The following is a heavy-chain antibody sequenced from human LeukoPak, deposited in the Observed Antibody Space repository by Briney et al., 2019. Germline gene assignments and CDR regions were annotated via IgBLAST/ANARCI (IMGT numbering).Heavy chain of an antibody. J-gene: IGHJ3*02. CDR1: GGSFSGYY. V-gene: IGHV4-34*01. CDR3: AREGDGDYVSAFDI. Sequence: SETLSLTCAVYGGSFSGYYWSWIRQPPGKGLEWIGKINHSGSTNYNPSLKSRVTISVDTSKNQFSLKLSSVTAADTAVYYCAREGDGDYVSAFDIWGQGTMVTVSS. D-gene: IGHD4-17*01. CDR2: INHSGST.